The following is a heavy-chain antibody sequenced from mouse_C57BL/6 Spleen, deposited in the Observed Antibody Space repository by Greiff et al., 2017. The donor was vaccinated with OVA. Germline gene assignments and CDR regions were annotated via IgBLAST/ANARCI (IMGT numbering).Heavy chain of an antibody. CDR3: ARDFDYGGLFAY. J-gene: IGHJ3*01. V-gene: IGHV1-69*01. CDR2: IDPSVSYT. CDR1: GYTFTSYW. Sequence: QVQLQQPGAELVMPGASVKLSCKASGYTFTSYWMHWVKQRPGQGLEWIGEIDPSVSYTNYNQKFKGKSTLTVDKSSSTAYMQLSSLTSEDSAVYYCARDFDYGGLFAYWGQGTLVTVSA. D-gene: IGHD2-4*01.